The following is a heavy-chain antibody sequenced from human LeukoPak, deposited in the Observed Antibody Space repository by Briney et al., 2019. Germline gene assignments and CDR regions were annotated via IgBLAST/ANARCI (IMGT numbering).Heavy chain of an antibody. CDR1: GFTVSSNY. CDR2: IYSGGST. J-gene: IGHJ4*02. CDR3: ARDRASRYYFDY. D-gene: IGHD3-10*01. Sequence: GGSLRLSCAASGFTVSSNYMSWVRQAPGKGLEWVSVIYSGGSTYYADSVKGRFTISRDNSKNSPYLQMNSLRAEDTAVYYCARDRASRYYFDYWGQGTLVTVSS. V-gene: IGHV3-66*01.